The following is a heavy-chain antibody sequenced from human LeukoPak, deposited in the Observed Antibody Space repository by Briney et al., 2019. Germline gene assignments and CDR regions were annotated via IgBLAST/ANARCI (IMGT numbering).Heavy chain of an antibody. V-gene: IGHV3-66*01. J-gene: IGHJ6*03. CDR3: ARASRSYYYYYMDV. CDR1: GFTVSSNS. Sequence: GGSLRLSCTVSGFTVSSNSMSWVRQAPGKGLEWVSVIYSGGSTYYADSVKGRFTISRDNSKNTLYLQMNSLRAEDTAVYYCARASRSYYYYYMDVWGKGTTVTISS. CDR2: IYSGGST.